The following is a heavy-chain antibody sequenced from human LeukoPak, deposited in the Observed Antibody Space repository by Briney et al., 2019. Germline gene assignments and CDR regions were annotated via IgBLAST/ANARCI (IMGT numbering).Heavy chain of an antibody. CDR1: GFTFGVYS. V-gene: IGHV3-23*01. Sequence: GGSQRLSCVGYGFTFGVYSMSWVRQVPGEGLEWVASISGNEYNIKYADSVKGRFTVSRDNAKTKLYLEMKSLRTDDTAIYYCTKGPGGVGLGRPSVLGVVDSWGQGTLVTVPS. D-gene: IGHD3-3*01. J-gene: IGHJ4*02. CDR2: ISGNEYNI. CDR3: TKGPGGVGLGRPSVLGVVDS.